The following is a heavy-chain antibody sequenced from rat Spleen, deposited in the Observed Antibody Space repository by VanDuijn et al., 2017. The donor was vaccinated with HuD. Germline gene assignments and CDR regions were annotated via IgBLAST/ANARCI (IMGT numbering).Heavy chain of an antibody. CDR2: INTDGDSA. D-gene: IGHD1-7*01. CDR1: GFTFSGYW. V-gene: IGHV5-58*01. J-gene: IGHJ4*01. CDR3: ARHDGYVLDA. Sequence: EVQLVETGEGLVQPGRSLKLSCVASGFTFSGYWMYWLRQAPGKGLEWISSINTDGDSASYPDSVKGRFTISRHNAKSILYLRLNSLGSEDTATYYCARHDGYVLDAWGQGASVTVSS.